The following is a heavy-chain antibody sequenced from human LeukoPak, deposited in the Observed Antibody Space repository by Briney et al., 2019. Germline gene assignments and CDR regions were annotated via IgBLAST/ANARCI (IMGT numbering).Heavy chain of an antibody. J-gene: IGHJ4*02. Sequence: PSETLSLTCTVSGGSISSYSWSWIRQPPGKGLEWIGYIYHSGSTYYNPSLKSRVTISVDRSKNQFSLKLSSVTAADTAVYYCARVAFWSGYFYFDYWGQGTLVTVSS. V-gene: IGHV4-30-2*01. CDR3: ARVAFWSGYFYFDY. CDR1: GGSISSYS. CDR2: IYHSGST. D-gene: IGHD3-3*01.